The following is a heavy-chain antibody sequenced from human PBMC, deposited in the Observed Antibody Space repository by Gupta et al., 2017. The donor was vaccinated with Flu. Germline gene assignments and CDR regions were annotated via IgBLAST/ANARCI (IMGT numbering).Heavy chain of an antibody. CDR2: VGYSGNT. D-gene: IGHD2/OR15-2a*01. CDR1: GGSISDTSYY. Sequence: QLQLQESGPGLVKPSETLSLICTVSGGSISDTSYYWGWIRQPPGKGLDGIGNVGYSGNTFYNPSLKSRVTISVDTSKNQFSLKLSSVTAADTAVYYCARRITYGKTFDYWGQGSLVTVSS. CDR3: ARRITYGKTFDY. J-gene: IGHJ4*02. V-gene: IGHV4-39*01.